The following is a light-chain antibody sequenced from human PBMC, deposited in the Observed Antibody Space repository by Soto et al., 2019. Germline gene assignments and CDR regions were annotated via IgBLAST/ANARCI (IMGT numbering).Light chain of an antibody. CDR3: QQYNDWWT. CDR1: QSVSSSY. Sequence: EIVLTQSPGTLSLSPGEGATLSCRASQSVSSSYLAWYQQKPGQAPRLLIYDASNRATGIPARFSGSGSGTDFTLTISSLEPEDFAVYFCQQYNDWWTLGQGTKVDIK. V-gene: IGKV3-20*01. CDR2: DAS. J-gene: IGKJ1*01.